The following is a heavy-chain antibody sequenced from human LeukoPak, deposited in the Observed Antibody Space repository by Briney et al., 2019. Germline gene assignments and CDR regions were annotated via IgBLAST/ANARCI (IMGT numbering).Heavy chain of an antibody. J-gene: IGHJ4*02. D-gene: IGHD3-10*01. V-gene: IGHV3-15*01. Sequence: GGSLRLSCAASGFTFSNAWMSWVSQAPGKGLEWVGRIKSKTDGGTTDYAAPVKGRFTISRDDSKNTLYLQMNSLKAEDTAVYYCTTSLAITMVRYFDYSGQGTLVTVSS. CDR2: IKSKTDGGTT. CDR3: TTSLAITMVRYFDY. CDR1: GFTFSNAW.